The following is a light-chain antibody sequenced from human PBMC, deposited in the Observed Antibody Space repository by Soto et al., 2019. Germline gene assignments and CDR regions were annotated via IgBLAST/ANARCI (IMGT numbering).Light chain of an antibody. CDR2: SNN. CDR1: SSNIGSNT. J-gene: IGLJ2*01. CDR3: AAWDDSLNGSVV. V-gene: IGLV1-44*01. Sequence: QPVLTQPPSASGTPGQRVTISCSGSSSNIGSNTVNWYQQLPGPAPKLLISSNNQRPSGVPDRFSGSKSGTSASLAISGLQSEDEADYYCAAWDDSLNGSVVFGGGTKVTVL.